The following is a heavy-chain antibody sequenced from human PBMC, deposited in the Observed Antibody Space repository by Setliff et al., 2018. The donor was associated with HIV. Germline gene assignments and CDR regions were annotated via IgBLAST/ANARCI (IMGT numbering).Heavy chain of an antibody. CDR2: IYSDDTT. CDR1: GFTVSSNY. J-gene: IGHJ4*02. D-gene: IGHD6-19*01. Sequence: GGSLRLSCAASGFTVSSNYMTWVRQAPGKGLEWVAIIYSDDTTYYADSVQGRFTISSDNSKNMLYLKMNSLRAEDTAVYYCAKDFHSSGWPYYFDYWGQGTLVTVSS. V-gene: IGHV3-53*01. CDR3: AKDFHSSGWPYYFDY.